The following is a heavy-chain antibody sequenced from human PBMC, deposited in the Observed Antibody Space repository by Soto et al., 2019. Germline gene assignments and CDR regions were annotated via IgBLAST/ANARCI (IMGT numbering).Heavy chain of an antibody. D-gene: IGHD5-18*01. CDR3: ARIKSGYSYGSIIDF. Sequence: PSETLSLTCSVSGGSINNFHWGWIRQPPGKGLEWIGFVFYSGRTTYNPSLQSRVTISVDTSHNHFSLKLRSVTAADTATYYCARIKSGYSYGSIIDFWGQGKLVTVS. CDR1: GGSINNFH. CDR2: VFYSGRT. V-gene: IGHV4-59*01. J-gene: IGHJ4*02.